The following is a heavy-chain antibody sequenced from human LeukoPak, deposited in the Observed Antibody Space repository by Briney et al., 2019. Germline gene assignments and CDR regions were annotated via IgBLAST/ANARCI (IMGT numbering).Heavy chain of an antibody. D-gene: IGHD2-2*01. J-gene: IGHJ6*04. CDR1: GFTFSSYG. V-gene: IGHV3-33*01. Sequence: GRSLRLSCAASGFTFSSYGMHWVHQAPGKGLEWVAVIWYDGSNKYYADSVKSRFTISRDNSKNTLYLQMNSLRAEDTAVYYCARESPPAASTRYYYYYGMDVWGKGTTVTVSS. CDR2: IWYDGSNK. CDR3: ARESPPAASTRYYYYYGMDV.